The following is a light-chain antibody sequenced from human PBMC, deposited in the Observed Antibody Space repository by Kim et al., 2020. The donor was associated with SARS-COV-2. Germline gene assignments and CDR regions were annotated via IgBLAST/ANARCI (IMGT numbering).Light chain of an antibody. CDR1: QSVLYSSNNKNY. Sequence: DIVMTQSPDSLAVSLGERATINCKSSQSVLYSSNNKNYLAWYQQKAGQPPKLLIYWASTRESGVPDRFSGSGSGTDFTLTISSLQAEDVAVYYCKQHYTIPPTFGQGTKVDIK. J-gene: IGKJ1*01. V-gene: IGKV4-1*01. CDR2: WAS. CDR3: KQHYTIPPT.